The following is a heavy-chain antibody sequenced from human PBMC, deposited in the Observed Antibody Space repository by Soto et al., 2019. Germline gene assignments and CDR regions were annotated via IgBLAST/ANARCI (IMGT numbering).Heavy chain of an antibody. CDR1: GYTFTTYA. CDR3: ARGAYADDAWFDP. D-gene: IGHD4-17*01. J-gene: IGHJ5*02. V-gene: IGHV1-18*01. CDR2: ISAYNGNT. Sequence: ASVKVSCKASGYTFTTYAISLVRQAPGQGLEWMGWISAYNGNTKYAQKLQGRVTMTTETSTSTAYMELRSLRSDDTAVYYCARGAYADDAWFDPWGQGTLVTAPQ.